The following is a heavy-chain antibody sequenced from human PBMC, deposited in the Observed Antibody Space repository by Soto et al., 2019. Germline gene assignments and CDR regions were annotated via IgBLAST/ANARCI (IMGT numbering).Heavy chain of an antibody. Sequence: EVHLVESGGGLVQPGQSLRLSCTTSGFTFGDYAMSWFRQAPGKGPEYLGHIMSKAHGGAADYAPSVRGRITISRDDSKSIAFLQMNSLKTEDTAVYYCVRDIDRGTAGHWGQGILVTVSS. J-gene: IGHJ4*02. V-gene: IGHV3-49*03. CDR1: GFTFGDYA. D-gene: IGHD3-10*01. CDR3: VRDIDRGTAGH. CDR2: IMSKAHGGAA.